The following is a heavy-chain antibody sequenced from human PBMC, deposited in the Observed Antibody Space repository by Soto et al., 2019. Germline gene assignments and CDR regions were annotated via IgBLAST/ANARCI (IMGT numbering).Heavy chain of an antibody. Sequence: SQTLSLTCAMSGASVSSDIAAWNFVRQSPARGLEWLGRTYYRSKCYNDYALSVKSRITINPDTSKNQFSLQLNSVTPEDTAVYYCARFPLYYYYGMDVWGQGTPVTVSS. V-gene: IGHV6-1*01. CDR3: ARFPLYYYYGMDV. CDR1: GASVSSDIAA. J-gene: IGHJ6*02. CDR2: TYYRSKCYN.